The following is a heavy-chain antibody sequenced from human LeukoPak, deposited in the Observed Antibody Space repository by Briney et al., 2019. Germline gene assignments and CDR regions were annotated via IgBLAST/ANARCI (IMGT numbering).Heavy chain of an antibody. J-gene: IGHJ4*02. CDR3: ASTSGPAAAGIAGGDFDY. V-gene: IGHV3-23*01. CDR2: ISGSGSTI. D-gene: IGHD6-13*01. Sequence: GGSLRLSCAASGFTFSSYAMSWVRQAPGKGLEWVSAISGSGSTIYYADSVKGRFTISRDNAKNSLYLQMNSLRAEDTAVYYCASTSGPAAAGIAGGDFDYWGQGTLVTVSS. CDR1: GFTFSSYA.